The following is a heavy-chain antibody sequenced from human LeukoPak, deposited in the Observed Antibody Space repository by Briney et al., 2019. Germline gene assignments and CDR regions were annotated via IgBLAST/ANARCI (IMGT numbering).Heavy chain of an antibody. CDR2: ISSSSSII. CDR3: ARDVSDDSSGYGPMSDAFDI. D-gene: IGHD3-22*01. Sequence: GGSLRLSCAASGFTFSSYWMSWVRQAPGKGLEWISYISSSSSIIYYADSVKGRFTISRDNAKNSLYLQMNSLRAEDTAVYYCARDVSDDSSGYGPMSDAFDIWGQGTMVTVSS. CDR1: GFTFSSYW. J-gene: IGHJ3*02. V-gene: IGHV3-48*04.